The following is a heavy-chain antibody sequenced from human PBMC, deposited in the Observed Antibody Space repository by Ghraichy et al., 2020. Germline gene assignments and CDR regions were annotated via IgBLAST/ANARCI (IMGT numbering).Heavy chain of an antibody. Sequence: SETLSLTCAVYGGSFSGYYWSWIRQPPGKGLEWIGEINHSGSTNYNPSLKSRVTISVDTSKNQFSLKLSSVTAADTAVYYCARASTMIRRYGMDVWGQGTTVTVSS. D-gene: IGHD3-22*01. J-gene: IGHJ6*02. CDR1: GGSFSGYY. V-gene: IGHV4-34*01. CDR2: INHSGST. CDR3: ARASTMIRRYGMDV.